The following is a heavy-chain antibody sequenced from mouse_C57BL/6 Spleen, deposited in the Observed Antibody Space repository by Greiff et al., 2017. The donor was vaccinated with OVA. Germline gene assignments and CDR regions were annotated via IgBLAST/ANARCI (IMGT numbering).Heavy chain of an antibody. Sequence: VKLVELGPGLVQPSQSLSITCTVSGFSLTSYGVHWVRQSPGKGLEWLGVIWSGGSTDYNAAFISRLSISKDNSKSQVFFKMNSLQADDTAIYYCASPYDLGAMDYWGQGTSVTVSS. CDR3: ASPYDLGAMDY. CDR2: IWSGGST. V-gene: IGHV2-2*01. D-gene: IGHD2-12*01. CDR1: GFSLTSYG. J-gene: IGHJ4*01.